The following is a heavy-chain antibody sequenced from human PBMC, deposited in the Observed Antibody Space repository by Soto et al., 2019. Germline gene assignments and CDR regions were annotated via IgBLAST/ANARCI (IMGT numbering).Heavy chain of an antibody. D-gene: IGHD3-3*01. CDR3: KPASDYDSLRGDSRTYYYYGMDG. CDR1: GDSVSSNSGA. CDR2: AYSRSKWYY. Sequence: SPTLSLTCAISGDSVSSNSGAWNWIRQSPSRGLEWLGRAYSRSKWYYDYAPSVKSRITINPDTSTSQFSLPLNPVTHVDTAVYCCKPASDYDSLRGDSRTYYYYGMDGLGPGXTLDVST. J-gene: IGHJ6*01. V-gene: IGHV6-1*01.